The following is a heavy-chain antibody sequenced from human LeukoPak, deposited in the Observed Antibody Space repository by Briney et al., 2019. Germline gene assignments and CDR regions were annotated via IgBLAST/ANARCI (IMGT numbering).Heavy chain of an antibody. CDR2: ISSSSSYI. V-gene: IGHV3-21*01. Sequence: SGGSLRLSCAASGFTFSSYSMNWVRQAPGKGLEWVSSISSSSSYIYYADSVKGRFTISRDNAKNSLYLQMNSLRAEDTAVYYCASHYYGSGSYSGTRYWGQGTLVTVSS. J-gene: IGHJ4*02. D-gene: IGHD3-10*01. CDR3: ASHYYGSGSYSGTRY. CDR1: GFTFSSYS.